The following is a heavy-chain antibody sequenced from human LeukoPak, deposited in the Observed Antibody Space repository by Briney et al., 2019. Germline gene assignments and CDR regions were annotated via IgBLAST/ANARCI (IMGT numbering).Heavy chain of an antibody. Sequence: SETLSLTCTVSGGSINSSRYYWGWIRQPPGKGLEWIGSIYYSGSTNYNPSLKSRVTISVDTSKNQFSLKLSSVTAADTAVYYCARGPGYCSGGSCYPYYYYYMDVWGKGTTVTISS. J-gene: IGHJ6*03. CDR3: ARGPGYCSGGSCYPYYYYYMDV. D-gene: IGHD2-15*01. CDR1: GGSINSSRYY. V-gene: IGHV4-39*07. CDR2: IYYSGST.